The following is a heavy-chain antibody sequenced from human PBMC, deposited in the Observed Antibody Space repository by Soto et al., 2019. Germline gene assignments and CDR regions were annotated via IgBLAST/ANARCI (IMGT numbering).Heavy chain of an antibody. D-gene: IGHD2-2*01. CDR3: ARDFGVPAAMEGYYYYYYGMDV. V-gene: IGHV4-61*08. Sequence: PSETLSLTCTVSGDSISSGDYYWSWIRQPPGKGLEWIGYIYYSGSTNYNPSLKSRVTISVDTSKNQFSLKLSSVTAADTAVYYCARDFGVPAAMEGYYYYYYGMDVWGQGTTVTVSS. CDR2: IYYSGST. CDR1: GDSISSGDYY. J-gene: IGHJ6*02.